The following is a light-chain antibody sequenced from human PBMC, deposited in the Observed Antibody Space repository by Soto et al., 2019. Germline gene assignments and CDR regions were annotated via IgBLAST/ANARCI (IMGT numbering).Light chain of an antibody. CDR1: QSVSNS. Sequence: EIVWTQSPATLSLSPGERATLSCRARQSVSNSLAWYRQKPGQAPRLLIYDSSNRATGIPARFSGSGSGTDFTLTISSLEPEDFAVYYCQQRSSWLTFGGGTKLEIK. J-gene: IGKJ4*01. CDR3: QQRSSWLT. CDR2: DSS. V-gene: IGKV3-11*01.